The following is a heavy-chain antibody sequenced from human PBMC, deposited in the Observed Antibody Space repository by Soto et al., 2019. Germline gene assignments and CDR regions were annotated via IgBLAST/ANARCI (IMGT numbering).Heavy chain of an antibody. V-gene: IGHV1-18*01. CDR2: ISGYNGNT. CDR3: ARPTDFYYYAMDV. Sequence: ASVKVSCKASGYTFTGFGINWVRQAPGQGLEWMGWISGYNGNTNYAQNLQDRVTMTRDTSTSTAYMELRSLRSDDTAVYYCARPTDFYYYAMDVWGQGTTVTVSS. CDR1: GYTFTGFG. J-gene: IGHJ6*02.